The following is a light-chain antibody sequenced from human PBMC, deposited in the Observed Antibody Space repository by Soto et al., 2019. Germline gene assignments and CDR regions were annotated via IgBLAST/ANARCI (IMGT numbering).Light chain of an antibody. V-gene: IGLV1-40*01. CDR3: QSYDSSLSVV. CDR2: DNN. Sequence: QSVLTQPPSVSGAPGQRVTISCTGSSSNIGAGYSVHWYQQLPGTAPKLLIYDNNNRPSGVPDRFSGSKSGTSASLAITGFQAEDEADYYCQSYDSSLSVVFGGGTKLTVL. J-gene: IGLJ2*01. CDR1: SSNIGAGYS.